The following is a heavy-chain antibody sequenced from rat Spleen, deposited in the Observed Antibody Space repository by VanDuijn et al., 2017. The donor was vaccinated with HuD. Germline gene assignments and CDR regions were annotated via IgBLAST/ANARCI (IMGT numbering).Heavy chain of an antibody. CDR2: INTDGGST. D-gene: IGHD1-9*01. Sequence: EVQLVETGGGLVQPGRSLKLSCVASGFTFSNYWMYWIRQAPGKGLEWVSSINTDGGSTSYLDSVKGRFTISRDNAENTLYLQMNSLRSEDTATYYCTRDPTSYGYNSVGFDYWGQGVMVTVSS. CDR1: GFTFSNYW. CDR3: TRDPTSYGYNSVGFDY. J-gene: IGHJ2*01. V-gene: IGHV5-58*01.